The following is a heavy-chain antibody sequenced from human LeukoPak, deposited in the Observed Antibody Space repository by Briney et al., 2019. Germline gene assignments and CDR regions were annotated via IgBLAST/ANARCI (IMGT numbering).Heavy chain of an antibody. Sequence: GGSLRLSCAASGFTFSSYVMHWVRQAPGEGLEWVAVISFDGSNKYYGDSLKGRFTISRDNSKNTLYLQMNSLRGEDMAIYYCARDFGWLSGFDYWGQGTLVTVSS. V-gene: IGHV3-30-3*01. CDR2: ISFDGSNK. CDR3: ARDFGWLSGFDY. D-gene: IGHD3-9*01. CDR1: GFTFSSYV. J-gene: IGHJ4*02.